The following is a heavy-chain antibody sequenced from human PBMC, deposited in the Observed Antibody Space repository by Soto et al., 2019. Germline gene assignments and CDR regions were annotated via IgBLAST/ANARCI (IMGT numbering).Heavy chain of an antibody. CDR1: GGSISISSYY. D-gene: IGHD1-7*01. Sequence: SETLSLTCTVSGGSISISSYYWGWIRQPPGKGLEWIGSIYYSANTYYNPSLKSRVTISVDTSKNQFSLKLSSVTAADTAVYYCARQTWNYPEENWFDPWGQGTLVTVSS. J-gene: IGHJ5*02. CDR3: ARQTWNYPEENWFDP. CDR2: IYYSANT. V-gene: IGHV4-39*01.